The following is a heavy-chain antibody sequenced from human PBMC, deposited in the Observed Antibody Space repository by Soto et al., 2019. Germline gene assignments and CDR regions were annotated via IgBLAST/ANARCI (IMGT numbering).Heavy chain of an antibody. J-gene: IGHJ6*02. CDR3: AQATAYSSSTSCLYYYYGMDV. D-gene: IGHD2-2*01. V-gene: IGHV1-18*04. CDR1: GYTFTSYG. Sequence: ASVKVSCKASGYTFTSYGISWVRQAPGQGLEWMGWISAYNGNTNYAQKLQVRVTITTDTSTSTAYMELRSLRSDDTAVYYCAQATAYSSSTSCLYYYYGMDVSSQAITVSV. CDR2: ISAYNGNT.